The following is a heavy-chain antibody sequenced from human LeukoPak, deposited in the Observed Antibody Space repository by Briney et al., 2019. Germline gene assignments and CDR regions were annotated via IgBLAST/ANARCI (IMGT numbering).Heavy chain of an antibody. V-gene: IGHV3-21*01. CDR2: ISTMSNYI. CDR1: GFTFSSYG. J-gene: IGHJ5*02. CDR3: SRDRLGGLDL. Sequence: GGSLRLSCAASGFTFSSYGMHWVRQAPGKGLEWVSSISTMSNYIFYGDSVKGRFIISRDNAKNSVYLQMTSLRPEDTAEYYCSRDRLGGLDLWGQGTLVTVSS. D-gene: IGHD5-12*01.